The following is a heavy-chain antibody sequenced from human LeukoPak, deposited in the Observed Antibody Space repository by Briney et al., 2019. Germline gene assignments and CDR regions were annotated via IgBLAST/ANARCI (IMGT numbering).Heavy chain of an antibody. V-gene: IGHV3-30*02. CDR2: IRYDGSNK. J-gene: IGHJ4*02. D-gene: IGHD3-3*01. Sequence: GGSLRLSCAASGFTFSSYGMHWVRQAPGKGLEWVAFIRYDGSNKYYADSVKGRFTISRDNSKNTLYLQMNSLRAEDTAVYYCAKPGDDFWSGPYFDYWGQGTLVTVSS. CDR1: GFTFSSYG. CDR3: AKPGDDFWSGPYFDY.